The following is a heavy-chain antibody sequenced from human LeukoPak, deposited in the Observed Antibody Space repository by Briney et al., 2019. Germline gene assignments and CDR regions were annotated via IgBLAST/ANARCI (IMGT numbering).Heavy chain of an antibody. Sequence: GGSLRLSCAASGFTFSSYAMTWVRQAPGKGLEWVSVISGRGGSTYYADSVKGRFTISRDNSKNTLYLQMNSLRADDTAVYYCASGEMATVTLDYWGQGTLVVVST. CDR3: ASGEMATVTLDY. V-gene: IGHV3-23*01. J-gene: IGHJ4*02. D-gene: IGHD5-24*01. CDR1: GFTFSSYA. CDR2: ISGRGGST.